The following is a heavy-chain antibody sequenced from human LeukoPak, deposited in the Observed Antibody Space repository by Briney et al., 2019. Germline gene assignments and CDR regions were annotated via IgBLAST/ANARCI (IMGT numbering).Heavy chain of an antibody. V-gene: IGHV4-39*01. Sequence: SETLSLTCTVSGGSISSSSYYWGWIRQPPGKGLEWIGSIYYSGSTYYNPSLKSRVTISVDTSKNQFSLKLSSVTAADTAVYYCARHVWDSGSYLPSYYFDYWGQGTLVTVSS. J-gene: IGHJ4*02. D-gene: IGHD1-26*01. CDR1: GGSISSSSYY. CDR2: IYYSGST. CDR3: ARHVWDSGSYLPSYYFDY.